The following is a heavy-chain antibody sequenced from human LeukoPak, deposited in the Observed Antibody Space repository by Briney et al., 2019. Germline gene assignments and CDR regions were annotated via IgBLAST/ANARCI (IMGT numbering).Heavy chain of an antibody. J-gene: IGHJ4*02. CDR3: ARVGRLQYGDYVAFDY. Sequence: PGGSLRLSCAASGVAFSSSAMSWVRQAPGKGLEWVSYISVSGTTMYYADSVKGQFTLSRDNAKNSLYLQMNSLRAEDTAVYYCARVGRLQYGDYVAFDYWGQGALVTVSS. CDR1: GVAFSSSA. V-gene: IGHV3-48*03. CDR2: ISVSGTTM. D-gene: IGHD4-17*01.